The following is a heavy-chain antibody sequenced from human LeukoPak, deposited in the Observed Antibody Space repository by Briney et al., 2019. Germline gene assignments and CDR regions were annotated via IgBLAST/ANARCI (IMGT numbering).Heavy chain of an antibody. CDR2: IYYSGST. D-gene: IGHD6-13*01. V-gene: IGHV4-39*01. CDR1: GGSISSSSYY. J-gene: IGHJ3*02. CDR3: ARHLGSSWNDAFYI. Sequence: SETLSLTCTVSGGSISSSSYYWVWLRQPPGKGLEWIGSIYYSGSTYYNPSLKSRVTISVDTSKNQFSLKLSSVTAADTAVYYCARHLGSSWNDAFYIWGQGKMVTVSS.